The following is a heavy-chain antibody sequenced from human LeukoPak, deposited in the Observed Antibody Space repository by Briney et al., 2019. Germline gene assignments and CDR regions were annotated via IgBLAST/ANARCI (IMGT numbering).Heavy chain of an antibody. V-gene: IGHV4-39*07. CDR2: IYYSGST. J-gene: IGHJ3*02. CDR1: GGSISSSSYY. CDR3: SRRSRAAAGGAFDI. D-gene: IGHD6-13*01. Sequence: SETLSLTCTVSGGSISSSSYYWGWIRQPRGKGLEWIGSIYYSGSTYYNPSLKSRVTISVDTSKNQFSLKLSSVTAADTAVYYCSRRSRAAAGGAFDIWGQGTRVTVSS.